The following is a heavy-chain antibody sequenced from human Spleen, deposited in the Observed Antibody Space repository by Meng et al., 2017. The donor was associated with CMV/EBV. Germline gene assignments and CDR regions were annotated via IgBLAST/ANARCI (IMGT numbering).Heavy chain of an antibody. CDR3: AKDRWARGPAAKADWFDP. D-gene: IGHD2-2*01. Sequence: GESLKISCAASGFTFSNYAMSWVRQAPGKGLEWVSAVSGSGGSTYYADSVKGRFTISRDNSKNTLYLQMNSLRAEDTAVYYCAKDRWARGPAAKADWFDPWGQGTLVTVSS. CDR1: GFTFSNYA. J-gene: IGHJ5*02. CDR2: VSGSGGST. V-gene: IGHV3-23*01.